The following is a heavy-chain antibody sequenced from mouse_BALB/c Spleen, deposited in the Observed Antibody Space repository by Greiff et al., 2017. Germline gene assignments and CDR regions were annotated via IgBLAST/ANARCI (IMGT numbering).Heavy chain of an antibody. D-gene: IGHD2-3*01. CDR1: GYSITSGYY. CDR2: ISYDGSN. CDR3: ARGVTTRAFAY. J-gene: IGHJ3*01. V-gene: IGHV3-6*02. Sequence: EVQLQESGPGLVKPSQSLSLTCSVTGYSITSGYYWNWIRQFPGNKLEWMGYISYDGSNNYNPSLKNRISITRDTSKNQFFLKLNSVTTEDTATYYCARGVTTRAFAYWGQGTLVTVSA.